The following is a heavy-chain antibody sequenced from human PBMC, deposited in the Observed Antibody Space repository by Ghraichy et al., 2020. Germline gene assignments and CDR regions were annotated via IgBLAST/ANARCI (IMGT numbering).Heavy chain of an antibody. CDR1: GYTLTELS. J-gene: IGHJ4*02. CDR2: FAPEDVKT. CDR3: ATGLLWFGEGFDY. D-gene: IGHD3-10*01. V-gene: IGHV1-24*01. Sequence: ASVKVSCKVSGYTLTELSMHWVRQAPGRGLEWMGGFAPEDVKTIYAQKFQCRVTMTEDTSTDTAYMELSSLRSEDTAVYYCATGLLWFGEGFDYWGQGTLVSVSS.